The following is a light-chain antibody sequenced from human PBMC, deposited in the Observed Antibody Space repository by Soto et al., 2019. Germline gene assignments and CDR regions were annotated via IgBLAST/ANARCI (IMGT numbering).Light chain of an antibody. CDR1: GVNVVSKY. J-gene: IGLJ2*01. V-gene: IGLV6-57*02. CDR3: QSQEGSNVF. CDR2: END. Sequence: NFMLTQPHSVSQSPGKAVTISCNGSGVNVVSKYVQWHQQRPGSAPTTVIYENDQRPAGGPDRFSGSIDATSNSASLTISGLQTEDEADDYCQSQEGSNVFFGGGTKLTVL.